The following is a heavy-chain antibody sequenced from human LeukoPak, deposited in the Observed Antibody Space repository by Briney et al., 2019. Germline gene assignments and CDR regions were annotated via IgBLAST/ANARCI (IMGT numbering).Heavy chain of an antibody. CDR3: ARAHSGSYLVFDY. V-gene: IGHV4-59*01. D-gene: IGHD1-26*01. CDR1: GVSISSYY. Sequence: SETLSLTCTVSGVSISSYYWSWIRQPPGKGLEWIGYIYYSGSTNYNPSLKSRVTISVDRSKNQFSLKLSSGTAADTAVYYCARAHSGSYLVFDYWGQGTLVTVSS. CDR2: IYYSGST. J-gene: IGHJ4*02.